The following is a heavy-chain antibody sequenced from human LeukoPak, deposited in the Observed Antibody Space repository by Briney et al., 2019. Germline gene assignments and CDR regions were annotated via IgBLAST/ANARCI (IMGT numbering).Heavy chain of an antibody. Sequence: SGPTLLQPTQSLTLTCTFSGFSFRTSAVGVGWIRQPPGKALEWLALIYWDDDKRYNTSLKSRLTITKDTSKNQVVLIMTDMDPVDTATYFCAHREVRLDYFDYWGQGILVTVSS. J-gene: IGHJ4*02. V-gene: IGHV2-5*02. CDR1: GFSFRTSAVG. D-gene: IGHD3-9*01. CDR2: IYWDDDK. CDR3: AHREVRLDYFDY.